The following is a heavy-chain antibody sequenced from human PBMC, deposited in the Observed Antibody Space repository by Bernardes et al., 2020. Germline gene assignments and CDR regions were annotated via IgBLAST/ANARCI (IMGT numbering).Heavy chain of an antibody. J-gene: IGHJ4*02. CDR1: GFTVSSNY. CDR3: ARVLHSSGWSFFDY. CDR2: IYSGGST. Sequence: GGSLRLSCAASGFTVSSNYMSWVRQAPGKGLEWVSVIYSGGSTYYADSVKGRFTISRDNSKNTLYLQMNSLRAEDTAVYYCARVLHSSGWSFFDYWGQGTLVTVSS. V-gene: IGHV3-53*01. D-gene: IGHD6-19*01.